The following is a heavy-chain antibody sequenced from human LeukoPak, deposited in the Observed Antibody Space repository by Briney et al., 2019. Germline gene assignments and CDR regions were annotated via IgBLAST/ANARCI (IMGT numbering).Heavy chain of an antibody. CDR2: FDPEDGET. Sequence: ASVKVSCKVSGYTLTELSMHWVRQALGKGLEWMGGFDPEDGETIYAQKFQGRVTMTEDTSTDTAYMELSSLRSEDTAVYYCATVSAAALIFDYWGQETLVTVSS. CDR1: GYTLTELS. D-gene: IGHD6-13*01. J-gene: IGHJ4*02. CDR3: ATVSAAALIFDY. V-gene: IGHV1-24*01.